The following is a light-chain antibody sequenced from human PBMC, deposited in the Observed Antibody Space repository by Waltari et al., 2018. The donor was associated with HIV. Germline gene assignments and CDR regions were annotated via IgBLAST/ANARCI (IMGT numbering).Light chain of an antibody. CDR3: ASWDDALSSWL. J-gene: IGLJ6*01. Sequence: QSGLRQPPSTSRPPGQRVVISCSGSNSNVGKNYVSWFQQPPGAAPRILIDRNDRRPSGVPDRFTAAKSGSSASLVISGLRSDDEAEYFCASWDDALSSWLFGGGTKLTVL. V-gene: IGLV1-47*01. CDR2: RND. CDR1: NSNVGKNY.